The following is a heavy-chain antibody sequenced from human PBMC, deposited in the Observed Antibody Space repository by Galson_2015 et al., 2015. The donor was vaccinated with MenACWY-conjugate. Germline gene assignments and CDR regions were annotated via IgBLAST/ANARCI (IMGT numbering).Heavy chain of an antibody. CDR3: ARGRAAAGTRALRY. V-gene: IGHV4-4*02. CDR1: GGSISSSNW. Sequence: SETLSLTCAVSGGSISSSNWWSWVRQPPGKGLEWIGEIYHSGSTNYNPSLKSRVTISVDKSKNQFSLKLSSVTAADTAVYYCARGRAAAGTRALRYWGQGTLVTVSS. CDR2: IYHSGST. D-gene: IGHD6-13*01. J-gene: IGHJ4*02.